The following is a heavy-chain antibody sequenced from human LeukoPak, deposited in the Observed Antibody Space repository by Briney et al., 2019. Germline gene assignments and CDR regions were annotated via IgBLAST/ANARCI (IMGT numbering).Heavy chain of an antibody. CDR2: IYTSGST. CDR1: GGSVSSYY. D-gene: IGHD4-11*01. Sequence: SETLSLTCTVSGGSVSSYYWSWIRQPAGKGLEWIGRIYTSGSTNYNPSLKSRVTMSVDTSKNQFSLKLSSVTAADTAVYYCARDPAAVIGGAGKWFDPWGQGTLVTVSS. CDR3: ARDPAAVIGGAGKWFDP. J-gene: IGHJ5*02. V-gene: IGHV4-4*07.